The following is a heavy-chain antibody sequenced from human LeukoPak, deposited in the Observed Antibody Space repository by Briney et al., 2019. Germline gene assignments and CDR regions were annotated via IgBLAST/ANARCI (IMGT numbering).Heavy chain of an antibody. CDR2: FDPEDGET. D-gene: IGHD3-3*01. CDR1: GYTLTELS. J-gene: IGHJ4*02. V-gene: IGHV1-24*01. CDR3: ATPRDFWTNYVGFDY. Sequence: ASVKVSCKVSGYTLTELSMHWVRQAPGKGLEWMGGFDPEDGETIYAQKFQGRVTLTEDTSTDTAYMELSSLRSEDTAVYYCATPRDFWTNYVGFDYWGQGTLVTVSS.